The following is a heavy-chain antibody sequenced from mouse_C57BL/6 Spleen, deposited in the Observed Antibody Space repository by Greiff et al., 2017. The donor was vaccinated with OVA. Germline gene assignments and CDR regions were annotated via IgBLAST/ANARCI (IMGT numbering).Heavy chain of an antibody. J-gene: IGHJ2*01. V-gene: IGHV1-82*01. CDR2: IYPGDGDT. CDR1: GYAFSSSW. CDR3: ARAYYSNPYYFDY. D-gene: IGHD2-5*01. Sequence: QVQLKQSGPELVKPGASVKISCKASGYAFSSSWMNWVKQRPGKGLEWIGRIYPGDGDTNYNGKFKGKATLTADKSSSTAYMQLSSLTSEDSAVYFCARAYYSNPYYFDYWGQGTTLTVSS.